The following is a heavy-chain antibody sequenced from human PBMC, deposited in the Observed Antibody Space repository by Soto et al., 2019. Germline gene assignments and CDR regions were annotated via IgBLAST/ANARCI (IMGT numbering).Heavy chain of an antibody. J-gene: IGHJ4*02. V-gene: IGHV3-11*06. CDR1: GFTFSDYY. CDR3: ARDHHYYDSSGYLPPN. D-gene: IGHD3-22*01. Sequence: GGSLRLSCAASGFTFSDYYMSWIRQAPGKGLEWVSYISSSSSYTNYADSVKGRFTISRDNAKNSLYLQMNSLRAEDTAVYYCARDHHYYDSSGYLPPNWGQGTLVTVSS. CDR2: ISSSSSYT.